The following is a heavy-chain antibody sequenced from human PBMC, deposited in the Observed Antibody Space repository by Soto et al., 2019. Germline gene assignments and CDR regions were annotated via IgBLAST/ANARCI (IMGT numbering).Heavy chain of an antibody. V-gene: IGHV3-23*01. Sequence: HPGGSPRLSSAASGFTFSNYAMTWVRQTTGKGLEWVSGISGSGSSTYYADSVKGRFTISRDNSKNRMYLQVHSLRAEDTAAYYCAKAVTISGSFYYGMDVWGQGTTVTVSS. D-gene: IGHD3-3*01. CDR1: GFTFSNYA. J-gene: IGHJ6*02. CDR2: ISGSGSST. CDR3: AKAVTISGSFYYGMDV.